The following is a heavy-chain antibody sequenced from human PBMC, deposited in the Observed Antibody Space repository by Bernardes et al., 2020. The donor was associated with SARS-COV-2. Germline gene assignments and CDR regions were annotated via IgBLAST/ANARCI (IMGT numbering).Heavy chain of an antibody. CDR3: AKDPHYDSSGYYSWDYYYGMDV. Sequence: GGSLRLSCAASGFTFSSYGMHWVRQAPGKGLEWVAVISYDGSNKYYADSVKGRFTISRDNSKNTLYLQMNSLRAEDTAVYYCAKDPHYDSSGYYSWDYYYGMDVWGQGTTVTVSS. CDR1: GFTFSSYG. CDR2: ISYDGSNK. V-gene: IGHV3-30*18. J-gene: IGHJ6*02. D-gene: IGHD3-22*01.